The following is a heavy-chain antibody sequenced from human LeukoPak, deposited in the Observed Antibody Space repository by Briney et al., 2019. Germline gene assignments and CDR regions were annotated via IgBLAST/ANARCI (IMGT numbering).Heavy chain of an antibody. V-gene: IGHV3-30-3*01. CDR1: GFTFSSYA. CDR2: ISYDGSNK. CDR3: ARITESSSLSFDI. Sequence: GGSLRLSCAASGFTFSSYAMHWVRQAPGKGLEWVAVISYDGSNKYYADSVKGRFTISGDNSKNTLYLQMNSLRAEDTAVYHCARITESSSLSFDIWGQGTMVTVSS. J-gene: IGHJ3*02. D-gene: IGHD6-6*01.